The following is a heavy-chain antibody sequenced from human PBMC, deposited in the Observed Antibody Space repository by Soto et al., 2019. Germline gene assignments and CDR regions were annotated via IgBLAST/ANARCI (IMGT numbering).Heavy chain of an antibody. CDR3: ARESSSSWENWLDP. V-gene: IGHV4-30-2*01. Sequence: SETLSLTCAVSGGSISSGGYSWSWIRQPPGKGLEWIGYIYHSGSTYYNPSLKSRVTISVDRSKNQFSLKLSSVTAADTAVYYCARESSSSWENWLDPWGQGTLGTVS. D-gene: IGHD6-13*01. CDR1: GGSISSGGYS. CDR2: IYHSGST. J-gene: IGHJ5*02.